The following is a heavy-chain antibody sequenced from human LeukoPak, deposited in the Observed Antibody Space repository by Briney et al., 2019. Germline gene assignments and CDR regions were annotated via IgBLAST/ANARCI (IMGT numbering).Heavy chain of an antibody. CDR3: ARGLRITQRGYSYGYEY. V-gene: IGHV4-59*01. J-gene: IGHJ4*02. CDR2: IYYSGST. Sequence: SETLSLTCTVSGGSISSYYWSWIRQPPGKGLEWIGYIYYSGSTNYNPSLKSRVTISVDTSKNQFSLKLSSVTAADTAVYYCARGLRITQRGYSYGYEYWGRGTLVTVSS. D-gene: IGHD5-18*01. CDR1: GGSISSYY.